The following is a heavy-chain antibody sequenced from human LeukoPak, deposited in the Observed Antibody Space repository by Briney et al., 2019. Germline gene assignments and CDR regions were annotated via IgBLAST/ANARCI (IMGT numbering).Heavy chain of an antibody. CDR1: GYTFTSYD. Sequence: GASVKVSCKASGYTFTSYDINWVRQATGQGLEWMGWMNPNSGNTGYAQKFQGRVTMTRNTSISTAYMELSSLRSEDTAVYYCARGRPLYGSGSYGMDVWGQGTTVTVSS. D-gene: IGHD3-10*01. CDR3: ARGRPLYGSGSYGMDV. J-gene: IGHJ6*02. CDR2: MNPNSGNT. V-gene: IGHV1-8*01.